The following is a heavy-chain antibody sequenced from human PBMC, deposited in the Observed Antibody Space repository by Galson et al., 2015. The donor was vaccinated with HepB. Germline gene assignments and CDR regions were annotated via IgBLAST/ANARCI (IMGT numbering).Heavy chain of an antibody. D-gene: IGHD1-1*01. Sequence: SVKVSCKASGGTFSSYTISWVRQAPGQGLEWMGGIIPILGIANYAQKFQGRVTTTADKSTSTAYMELSSLRSEDTAVYCCAREGRDNWNDGGIDYWGQGTLVTVSS. CDR3: AREGRDNWNDGGIDY. V-gene: IGHV1-69*10. CDR2: IIPILGIA. J-gene: IGHJ4*02. CDR1: GGTFSSYT.